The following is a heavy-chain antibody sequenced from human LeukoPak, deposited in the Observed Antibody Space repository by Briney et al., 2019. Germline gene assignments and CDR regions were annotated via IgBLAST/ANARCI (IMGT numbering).Heavy chain of an antibody. CDR1: GGSISSSSYY. D-gene: IGHD6-19*01. V-gene: IGHV4-39*07. CDR3: AREQSSGWYRGYNWFDP. J-gene: IGHJ5*02. Sequence: KPSETLSLTCTVSGGSISSSSYYWGWIRQPPGKGLEWIGSMYYRGSTYHNPSLKSRVTISVDTSKNQFSLKLSSVTAADTAVYYCAREQSSGWYRGYNWFDPWGQGTLVTVSS. CDR2: MYYRGST.